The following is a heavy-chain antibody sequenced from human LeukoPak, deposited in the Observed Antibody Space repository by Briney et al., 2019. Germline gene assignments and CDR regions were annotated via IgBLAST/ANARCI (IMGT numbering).Heavy chain of an antibody. CDR2: ISAYNGNT. Sequence: ASVTVPCKASGYTFTSYGISWVRQAPGQGLEWMGWISAYNGNTNYAQKLQGRVTMTTDTSTSTAYMELRSLRSDDTAVYYCARAYDYYDSSGPTGDYWGQGTLVTVSS. CDR1: GYTFTSYG. CDR3: ARAYDYYDSSGPTGDY. V-gene: IGHV1-18*01. J-gene: IGHJ4*02. D-gene: IGHD3-22*01.